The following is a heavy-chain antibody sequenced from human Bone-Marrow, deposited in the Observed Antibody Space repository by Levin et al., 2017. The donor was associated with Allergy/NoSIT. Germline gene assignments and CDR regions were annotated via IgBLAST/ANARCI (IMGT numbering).Heavy chain of an antibody. D-gene: IGHD3-10*01. CDR3: ASENVLLWFGELPHNWFDP. Sequence: SQTLSLTCAVYGGSFSGYYWSWIRQPPGKGLEWIGEINHSGSTNYNPSLKSRVTISVDTSKNQFSLKLSSVTAADTAVYYCASENVLLWFGELPHNWFDPWGQGTLVTVSS. CDR1: GGSFSGYY. V-gene: IGHV4-34*01. J-gene: IGHJ5*02. CDR2: INHSGST.